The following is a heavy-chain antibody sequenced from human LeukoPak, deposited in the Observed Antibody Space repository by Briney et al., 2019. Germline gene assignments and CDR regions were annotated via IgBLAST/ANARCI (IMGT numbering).Heavy chain of an antibody. CDR3: AKSFWWFGEFSPFDY. Sequence: GGSLRLSCAASGFTFSSYGMSWVRQAPGKGLEWVSAISGSGSSTYYAASVKGRFTISRDNSKNTLYLQMNSLRAEDTAVYYCAKSFWWFGEFSPFDYWGQGTLVTVSS. D-gene: IGHD3-10*01. CDR2: ISGSGSST. CDR1: GFTFSSYG. J-gene: IGHJ4*02. V-gene: IGHV3-23*01.